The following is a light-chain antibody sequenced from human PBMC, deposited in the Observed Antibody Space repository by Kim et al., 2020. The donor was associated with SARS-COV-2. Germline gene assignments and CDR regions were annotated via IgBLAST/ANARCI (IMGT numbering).Light chain of an antibody. J-gene: IGKJ2*01. CDR1: QSGMSGY. V-gene: IGKV3-20*01. CDR2: GTS. Sequence: LSPGKRATLSGRASQSGMSGYLAGFQQKPGQAPRLLIRGTSSRATGIPDRFSGSGSETDFTLTISRLEPEDFAVYYCQHYDSSGYTFGQGTKLEI. CDR3: QHYDSSGYT.